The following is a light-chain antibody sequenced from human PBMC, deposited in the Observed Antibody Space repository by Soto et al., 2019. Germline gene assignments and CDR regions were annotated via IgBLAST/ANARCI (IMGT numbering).Light chain of an antibody. CDR1: SSDVGGYNC. J-gene: IGLJ2*01. CDR3: SSYAGSNIPVV. CDR2: EVS. Sequence: QSALTQPPSASGSPGQSVTISCTGTSSDVGGYNCVSWYQQHPGKAPQLMIYEVSKRPSGVPDRFSGSKSGNTASLTVSGLQAEDEADYYCSSYAGSNIPVVFGGGTKLTVL. V-gene: IGLV2-8*01.